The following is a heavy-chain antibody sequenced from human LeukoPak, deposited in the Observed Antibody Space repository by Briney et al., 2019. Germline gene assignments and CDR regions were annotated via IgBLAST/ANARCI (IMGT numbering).Heavy chain of an antibody. D-gene: IGHD6-13*01. CDR1: GFTFSSYS. J-gene: IGHJ6*02. V-gene: IGHV3-21*01. CDR2: ISSSSSYI. Sequence: GGSPRLSCAASGFTFSSYSMNWVRQAPGKGLEWVSSISSSSSYIYYADSVKGRFTISRDNAKNSLYLQMNSLRAEDTAVYYCARGIAAAGTTGYYGMDVWGQGTTVTVSS. CDR3: ARGIAAAGTTGYYGMDV.